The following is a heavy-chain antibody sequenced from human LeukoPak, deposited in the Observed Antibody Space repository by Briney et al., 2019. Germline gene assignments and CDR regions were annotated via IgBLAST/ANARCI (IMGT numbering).Heavy chain of an antibody. Sequence: SETLSLTCTVSGGSISSGSYYYWTWIRQPAEKGLEWIGRINTSGRTTYNPSLKSRVTISLDTSKNQFSLKLSSVTAADTAVYYCARAGDYGDYHYFDSWGQGTLVTVSS. CDR2: INTSGRT. CDR1: GGSISSGSYYY. CDR3: ARAGDYGDYHYFDS. J-gene: IGHJ4*02. V-gene: IGHV4-61*02. D-gene: IGHD4-17*01.